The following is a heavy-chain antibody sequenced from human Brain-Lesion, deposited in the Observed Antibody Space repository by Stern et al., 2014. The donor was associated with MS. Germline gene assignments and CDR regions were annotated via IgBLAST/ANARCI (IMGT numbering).Heavy chain of an antibody. CDR1: GFTFSNYW. V-gene: IGHV3-74*02. J-gene: IGHJ5*01. CDR3: ARGERWFDS. CDR2: VNNDGRRT. Sequence: VHLVASGGGLVQPGGSLRLSFAASGFTFSNYWMHWVRQAPGKGLVWVSRVNNDGRRTSYADSVKGRFTMSRDNAKNTLYLQMNSLRVEDTAIYYCARGERWFDSWGQGTLVTVSS. D-gene: IGHD3-10*01.